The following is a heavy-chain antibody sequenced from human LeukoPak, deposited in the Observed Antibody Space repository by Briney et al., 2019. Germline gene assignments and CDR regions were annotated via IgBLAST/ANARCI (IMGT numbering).Heavy chain of an antibody. Sequence: SETLSLTCTVSGASFSDFYWSWIRQSPGRGLEWIGYVSDSGGTSYNPSLKSRVTLSVYTSKNKLFLNLNSVTAADTAVYYCARHASGWVGELDYWGQGTLVTVSS. CDR1: GASFSDFY. J-gene: IGHJ4*02. CDR3: ARHASGWVGELDY. D-gene: IGHD6-19*01. CDR2: VSDSGGT. V-gene: IGHV4-59*08.